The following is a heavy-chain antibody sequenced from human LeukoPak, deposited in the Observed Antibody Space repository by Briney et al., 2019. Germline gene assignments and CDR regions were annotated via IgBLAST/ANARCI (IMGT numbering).Heavy chain of an antibody. CDR2: MYYSGNT. CDR3: ARRSMAGAGSFDY. Sequence: PSETLSLTCTVSGGSISSSSYYWGWIRQPPGKGLEWIGSMYYSGNTYYNPSLKSRVTISVDTSKNQFSLKVSSVTAADTAVYCCARRSMAGAGSFDYWGQGTLVTVSS. J-gene: IGHJ4*02. D-gene: IGHD6-13*01. V-gene: IGHV4-39*01. CDR1: GGSISSSSYY.